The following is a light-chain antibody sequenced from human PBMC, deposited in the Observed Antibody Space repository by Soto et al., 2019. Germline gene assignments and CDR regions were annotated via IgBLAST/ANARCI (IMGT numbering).Light chain of an antibody. Sequence: EIVLTQSPGTLSLSPGERATLSFRASRSVNNNYLAWYQQKPGQAARLLIFVASSRATGIPDRFIGSGFATEFILTITRLEPDALALHHCHLHCGSPETFGQRTK. CDR2: VAS. CDR3: HLHCGSPET. V-gene: IGKV3-20*01. J-gene: IGKJ1*01. CDR1: RSVNNNY.